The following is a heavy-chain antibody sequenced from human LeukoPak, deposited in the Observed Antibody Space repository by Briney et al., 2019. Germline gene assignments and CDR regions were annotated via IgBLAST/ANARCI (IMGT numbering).Heavy chain of an antibody. J-gene: IGHJ4*02. V-gene: IGHV1-46*01. Sequence: ASVKVSCKASGYTFTSYYIHWVQQAPGQGLEWMGIINPSGGSTTYAQKFQGRVAMTRDTSTSRVYMEVSSLRSEDTAVYYCARTYSSSDEFDYWGQGTLVTVSS. CDR1: GYTFTSYY. CDR3: ARTYSSSDEFDY. D-gene: IGHD6-13*01. CDR2: INPSGGST.